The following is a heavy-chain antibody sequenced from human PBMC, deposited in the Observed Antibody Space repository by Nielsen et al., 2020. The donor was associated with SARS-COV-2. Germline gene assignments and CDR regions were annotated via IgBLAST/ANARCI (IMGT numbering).Heavy chain of an antibody. Sequence: GESLKISCAASGFIFSDYNMNWVRQAPGKGLEWVSFISSRSDYIYYADSMKGRFTISRDNAKNSLYLQMNSLTVEDTAVYYCATESSSPAPNDHWGQGTLVTVSS. V-gene: IGHV3-21*04. CDR1: GFIFSDYN. CDR3: ATESSSPAPNDH. J-gene: IGHJ4*02. D-gene: IGHD3-22*01. CDR2: ISSRSDYI.